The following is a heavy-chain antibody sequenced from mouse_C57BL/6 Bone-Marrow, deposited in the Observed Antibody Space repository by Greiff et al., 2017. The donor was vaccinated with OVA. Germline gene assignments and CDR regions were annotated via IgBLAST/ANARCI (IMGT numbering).Heavy chain of an antibody. J-gene: IGHJ2*01. CDR3: ASDYYEIRDY. CDR2: INPSSGYN. D-gene: IGHD1-1*01. V-gene: IGHV1-4*01. Sequence: VQLQESGAELARPGASVKMSCKASGYTFTSYSMHWVKQRPGQGLEWIGYINPSSGYNKYNQKFKDKATLTADKSSSTAYMQLSSLTSEDSAVYYCASDYYEIRDYWGQGTTLTVSS. CDR1: GYTFTSYS.